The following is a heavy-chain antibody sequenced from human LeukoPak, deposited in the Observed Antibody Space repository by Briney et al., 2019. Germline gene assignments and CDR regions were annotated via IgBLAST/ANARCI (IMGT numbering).Heavy chain of an antibody. CDR1: GYTFTGYY. V-gene: IGHV1-2*06. J-gene: IGHJ4*02. D-gene: IGHD3-22*01. CDR2: INPNSGGT. Sequence: ASVKVSCKASGYTFTGYYMHWVRQAPGQGLEWMGRINPNSGGTNYAQKFQGRVTMTRDTSISTAYMELSRLRSDNTAVYYCARVGYLGYYFDYWGQGTLVTVSS. CDR3: ARVGYLGYYFDY.